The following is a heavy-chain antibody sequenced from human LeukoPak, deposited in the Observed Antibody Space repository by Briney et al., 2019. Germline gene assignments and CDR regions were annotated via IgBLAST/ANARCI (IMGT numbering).Heavy chain of an antibody. D-gene: IGHD2-15*01. J-gene: IGHJ5*02. V-gene: IGHV3-30*02. CDR2: IRYDGSHQ. CDR3: AKDSVGGQNWFDP. Sequence: GGSLRPSCAASGFTFSSFAMHWVRQPSGKGLEWVAFIRYDGSHQYYADSVKGRVTISRDNSKNTLYLQMNSLRPEDTAVYYCAKDSVGGQNWFDPWDQGTLVTVSS. CDR1: GFTFSSFA.